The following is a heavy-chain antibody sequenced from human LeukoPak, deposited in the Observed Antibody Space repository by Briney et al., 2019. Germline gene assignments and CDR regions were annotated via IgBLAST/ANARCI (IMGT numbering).Heavy chain of an antibody. J-gene: IGHJ5*02. V-gene: IGHV1-18*04. D-gene: IGHD2-15*01. CDR3: ARQNAFSRSGGKGNWFDP. Sequence: GASVKVSCKASGYTFTSYGISWVRRAPGQGLEWMGWISAYNGNTNYAQKLQGRVTMTTDTSTSTAYMELRSLRSDDTAVYYCARQNAFSRSGGKGNWFDPWGQGTLVTVSS. CDR1: GYTFTSYG. CDR2: ISAYNGNT.